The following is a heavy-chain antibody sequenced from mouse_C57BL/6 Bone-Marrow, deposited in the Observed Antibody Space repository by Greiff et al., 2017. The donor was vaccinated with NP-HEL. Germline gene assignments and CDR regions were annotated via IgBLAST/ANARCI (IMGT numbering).Heavy chain of an antibody. Sequence: QVQLQQPGAELVKPGASVKLSCKASGYTFTSYWMHWVKQRPGQGLEWIGMIHPNSGSTNYNEKFKSKATLTVDKSSSTAYMQLSSLTSEDSAVYYCEITTAYYFDYWGQGTTLTVSS. J-gene: IGHJ2*01. D-gene: IGHD1-2*01. V-gene: IGHV1-64*01. CDR3: EITTAYYFDY. CDR1: GYTFTSYW. CDR2: IHPNSGST.